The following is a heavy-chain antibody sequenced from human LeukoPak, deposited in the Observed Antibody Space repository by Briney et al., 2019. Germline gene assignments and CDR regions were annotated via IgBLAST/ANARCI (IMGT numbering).Heavy chain of an antibody. CDR1: GGSISSYY. Sequence: SETLSLTRTVSGGSISSYYWSWIWQPAGKGREWIGRIYTSGSTNYNPSLKSRVTMSVDTSKNQFSLKLSSVTAADTAVYYCARAMPGYCTNGVCYRGGYYFDYWGQGTLVTVSS. D-gene: IGHD2-8*01. V-gene: IGHV4-4*07. J-gene: IGHJ4*02. CDR2: IYTSGST. CDR3: ARAMPGYCTNGVCYRGGYYFDY.